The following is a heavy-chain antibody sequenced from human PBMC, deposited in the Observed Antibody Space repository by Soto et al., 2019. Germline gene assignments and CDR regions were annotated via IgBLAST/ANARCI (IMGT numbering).Heavy chain of an antibody. CDR2: ISGNGGGT. CDR1: GFIFSPYG. CDR3: GKVKPATGTDF. J-gene: IGHJ4*02. Sequence: EVQLLESGGGLVQPGGSLSLSCAASGFIFSPYGMSWVRQAPGKGLKWVSTISGNGGGTYYADSVKGRFTLSRDNSKNMVYLQMNSLRAEDTAIYYCGKVKPATGTDFWGQGTLVTVSS. D-gene: IGHD2-2*01. V-gene: IGHV3-23*01.